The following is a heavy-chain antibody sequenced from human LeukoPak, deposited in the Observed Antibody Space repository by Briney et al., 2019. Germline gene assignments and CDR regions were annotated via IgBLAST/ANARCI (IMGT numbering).Heavy chain of an antibody. D-gene: IGHD1-7*01. J-gene: IGHJ6*02. CDR2: IKQDGSEK. V-gene: IGHV3-7*01. CDR3: ARGGTTSNYYYYGMDV. CDR1: GFPFSTYA. Sequence: PGGSLRLSCAASGFPFSTYAMNWVRQAPGKGLEWVANIKQDGSEKFYVDSVKGRFTISRDNAKNSLYLQMNSLRAEDTAVYYCARGGTTSNYYYYGMDVWGQGTTVTVSS.